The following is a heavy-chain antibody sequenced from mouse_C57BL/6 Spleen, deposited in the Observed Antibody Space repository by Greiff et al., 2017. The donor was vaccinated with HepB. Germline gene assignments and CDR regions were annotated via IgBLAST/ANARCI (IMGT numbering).Heavy chain of an antibody. CDR1: GYAFSSSW. CDR2: IYPGDGDT. CDR3: AVYYSNYEDYFDY. D-gene: IGHD2-5*01. J-gene: IGHJ2*01. Sequence: VQLQQSGPELVKPGSSVKISCKAPGYAFSSSWMNWVKQRPGKGLEWIGRIYPGDGDTNYNGKFKGKATLTADKSSSTAYMQLSSLTSEDSAVYCCAVYYSNYEDYFDYWGEGTTLTVSS. V-gene: IGHV1-82*01.